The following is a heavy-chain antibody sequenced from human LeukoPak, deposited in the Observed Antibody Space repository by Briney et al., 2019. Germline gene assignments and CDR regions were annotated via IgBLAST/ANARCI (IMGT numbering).Heavy chain of an antibody. CDR3: ATFKLGWELH. V-gene: IGHV3-15*07. D-gene: IGHD1-26*01. Sequence: GGSLRLSCAASDFAFTNAWMNWVRQAPGKGLEWVGRIKSKIDGGTTEYAAPVKGRFTISRDDSKNTLYLQMNSLKTEDTAVYYCATFKLGWELHWGQGTLVTVSS. CDR2: IKSKIDGGTT. J-gene: IGHJ4*02. CDR1: DFAFTNAW.